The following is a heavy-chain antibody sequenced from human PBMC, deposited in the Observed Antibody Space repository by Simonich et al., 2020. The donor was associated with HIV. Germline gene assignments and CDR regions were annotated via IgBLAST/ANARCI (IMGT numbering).Heavy chain of an antibody. CDR2: MSSIDSTI. CDR3: ARGGYSKFCDY. CDR1: GFTFSSYE. J-gene: IGHJ4*02. V-gene: IGHV3-48*03. D-gene: IGHD5-12*01. Sequence: EVQLVESGGGLVQTGGSLRISWAASGFTFSSYEMNWDRQAPGKGLEWVAYMSSIDSTIYYADSVKGRFTISRDNAKNSLYLQMSSLRAEDTAVYYCARGGYSKFCDYWGQGTLVTVSS.